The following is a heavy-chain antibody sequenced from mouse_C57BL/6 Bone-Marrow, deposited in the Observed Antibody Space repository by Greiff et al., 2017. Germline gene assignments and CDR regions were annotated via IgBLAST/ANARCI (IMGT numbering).Heavy chain of an antibody. V-gene: IGHV1-42*01. CDR2: INPSTGGT. Sequence: VQLQQSGPELVKPGASVKISCKASGYSFTGYYMNWVKQSPEKSLEWIGEINPSTGGTTSNQKFKAKATLTVDKSSSTAYMQLKSLTSEDSAVYYCARGPYDYDGDFDYWGQGTTLTVSS. CDR1: GYSFTGYY. CDR3: ARGPYDYDGDFDY. D-gene: IGHD2-4*01. J-gene: IGHJ2*01.